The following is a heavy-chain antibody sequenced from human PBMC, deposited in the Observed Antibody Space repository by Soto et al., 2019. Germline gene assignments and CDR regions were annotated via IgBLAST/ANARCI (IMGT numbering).Heavy chain of an antibody. CDR2: IIPIFGTA. D-gene: IGHD6-6*01. V-gene: IGHV1-69*13. CDR3: SLAGGSSSGYFDY. Sequence: SVKVSCKASGGTFSSYAISWVRQAPGQGLEWMGGIIPIFGTANYAQKFQGRVTITADESTSTAYMELSSLRSEDTAVYYCSLAGGSSSGYFDYWGQGTLVTVSS. CDR1: GGTFSSYA. J-gene: IGHJ4*02.